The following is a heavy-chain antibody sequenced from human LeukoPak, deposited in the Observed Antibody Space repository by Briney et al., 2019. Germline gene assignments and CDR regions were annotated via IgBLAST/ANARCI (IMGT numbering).Heavy chain of an antibody. CDR2: IKSKSHGVRT. D-gene: IGHD1-1*01. CDR1: GLTFSNAW. J-gene: IGHJ4*02. V-gene: IGHV3-15*01. CDR3: STSGQHWDVFDY. Sequence: GGSLTLSCGASGLTFSNAWMSRVRQAPGKGVEWVGRIKSKSHGVRTDYAAPVKGRFTISRDDSKNTLYLQMNSLKIEDTAVYHCSTSGQHWDVFDYWGQGTLVTVSS.